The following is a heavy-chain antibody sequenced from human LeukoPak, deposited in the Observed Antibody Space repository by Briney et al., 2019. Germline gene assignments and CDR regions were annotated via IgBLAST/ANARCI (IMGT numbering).Heavy chain of an antibody. CDR3: ARDQHRDAFDY. CDR2: ISSSSSTI. J-gene: IGHJ4*02. V-gene: IGHV3-48*02. Sequence: PGGSLRLSCAASGFTFSSYSMNWVRQAPGKGLEWVSYISSSSSTIYYADSVKGRFTISRDNAKNSLYLQMNSLRDADTAVYYCARDQHRDAFDYWGQGTLVTVSS. CDR1: GFTFSSYS. D-gene: IGHD1-14*01.